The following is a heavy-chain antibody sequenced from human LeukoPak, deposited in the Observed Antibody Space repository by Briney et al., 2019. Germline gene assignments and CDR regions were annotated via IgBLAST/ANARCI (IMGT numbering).Heavy chain of an antibody. CDR2: IYPGDSDT. CDR3: ARQRPEYCSSTSCPEFDY. V-gene: IGHV5-51*01. D-gene: IGHD2-2*01. CDR1: GYSFTSYW. J-gene: IGHJ4*02. Sequence: GESLKISCKGSGYSFTSYWIGWVRQLPGKGLEWMGIIYPGDSDTRYSSSFQGQVTISADKSISTAYLQWSSLKASDTAMYYCARQRPEYCSSTSCPEFDYWGQGTLVTVSS.